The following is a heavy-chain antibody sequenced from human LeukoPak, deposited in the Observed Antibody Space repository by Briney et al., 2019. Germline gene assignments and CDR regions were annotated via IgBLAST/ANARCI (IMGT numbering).Heavy chain of an antibody. CDR2: INPSGGST. V-gene: IGHV1-46*01. CDR1: GYTFTSYY. D-gene: IGHD5-18*01. J-gene: IGHJ6*02. CDR3: ARVQGYSNYDYGMDV. Sequence: ASVKVSCKASGYTFTSYYMHWVRQAPGQGLEWMGTINPSGGSTSYAQKFQGRVTMTRDTSTSTVYMELSSLRSEDTAVYYCARVQGYSNYDYGMDVWGQGTTVTVSS.